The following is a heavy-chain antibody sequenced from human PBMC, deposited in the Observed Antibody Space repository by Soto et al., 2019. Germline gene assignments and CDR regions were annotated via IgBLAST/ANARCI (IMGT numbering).Heavy chain of an antibody. CDR2: IYYSGST. J-gene: IGHJ6*02. D-gene: IGHD6-6*01. CDR1: GGSISSYY. Sequence: PSETLSLTCTVSGGSISSYYWSWIRQPPGKGLEWIGYIYYSGSTNNNPSLKSRVTISVDTSKNQFSLKLSSVTAADTAVYYCARDRAAHPYYYYYGMDVWGQGTTVTVSS. V-gene: IGHV4-59*01. CDR3: ARDRAAHPYYYYYGMDV.